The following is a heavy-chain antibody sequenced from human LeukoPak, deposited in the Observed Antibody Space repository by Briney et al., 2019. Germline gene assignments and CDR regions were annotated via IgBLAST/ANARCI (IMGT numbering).Heavy chain of an antibody. V-gene: IGHV3-30*02. Sequence: PGGSLRLPCAASGFTFSSYGMHWVRQAPGKGLEWVAFIRYDGSNKYYADSVKGRFTISRDNSKNTLYLQMNSLRAEDTAVYYCAKERGYRQDYFDYWGQGTLVTVSS. CDR1: GFTFSSYG. J-gene: IGHJ4*02. CDR2: IRYDGSNK. D-gene: IGHD5-18*01. CDR3: AKERGYRQDYFDY.